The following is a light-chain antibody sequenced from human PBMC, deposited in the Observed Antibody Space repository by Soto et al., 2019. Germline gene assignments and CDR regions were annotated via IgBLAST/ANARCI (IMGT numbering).Light chain of an antibody. J-gene: IGKJ2*01. V-gene: IGKV3-20*01. CDR3: QQYAGSLYT. CDR1: RSIYTK. Sequence: EIVLTQSPGTLSLSPGEGATLSCRASRSIYTKLAWYQKKSGQAPRLLIYDASTRAYGIPDRFSGSGSGTDISLTISRLEPEYFAVYYCQQYAGSLYTFAQGTKVDIK. CDR2: DAS.